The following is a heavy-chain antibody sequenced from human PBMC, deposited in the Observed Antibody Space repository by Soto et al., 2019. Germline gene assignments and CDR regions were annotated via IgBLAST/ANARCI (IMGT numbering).Heavy chain of an antibody. CDR3: ARHSYDILTGYSAMDV. J-gene: IGHJ6*02. CDR1: GYSFTSYW. D-gene: IGHD3-9*01. CDR2: TYPGDSDT. V-gene: IGHV5-51*01. Sequence: LGESLKISCKGSGYSFTSYWIGWVRQMPGKGLEWMGITYPGDSDTRYSPSFQGQVTISADKSISTAYLQWSSLKASDTAMYYCARHSYDILTGYSAMDVWGQGTTVTVSS.